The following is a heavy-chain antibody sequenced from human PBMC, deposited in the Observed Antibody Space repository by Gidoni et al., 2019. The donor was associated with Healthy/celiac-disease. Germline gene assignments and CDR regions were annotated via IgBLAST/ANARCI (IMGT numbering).Heavy chain of an antibody. Sequence: EVQLLESGGGLVQPGGSLRLSCAASGFTFSSYAMSWVRQAPGKGLGWVSASSGSGGSTYYADSVKGRFTISRDNSKNTLYLQMNSLRAEDTAVYYCAKSSPSYDFRTPFDYWGQGTLVTVSS. J-gene: IGHJ4*02. V-gene: IGHV3-23*01. CDR2: SSGSGGST. D-gene: IGHD3-3*01. CDR1: GFTFSSYA. CDR3: AKSSPSYDFRTPFDY.